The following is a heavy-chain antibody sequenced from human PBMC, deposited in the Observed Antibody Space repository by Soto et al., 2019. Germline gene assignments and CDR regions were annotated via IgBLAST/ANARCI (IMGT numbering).Heavy chain of an antibody. D-gene: IGHD3-3*01. J-gene: IGHJ6*02. V-gene: IGHV3-30*18. CDR2: ISYDGSNK. CDR3: AKGTYDFWSGYSGYYYGMEV. CDR1: GFTFSSYG. Sequence: GGSLRLSCAASGFTFSSYGMHWVRQAPGKGLEWVAVISYDGSNKYYADSVKGRFTISRDNSKNTLYLQMNSLRAEDTAVYYCAKGTYDFWSGYSGYYYGMEVWGQGTTVTVSS.